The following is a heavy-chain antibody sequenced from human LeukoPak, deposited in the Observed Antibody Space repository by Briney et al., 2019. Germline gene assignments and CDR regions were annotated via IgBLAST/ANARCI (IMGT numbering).Heavy chain of an antibody. V-gene: IGHV3-11*01. D-gene: IGHD3-16*01. CDR3: ARASILITFGGITV. CDR1: GFTFSDYY. J-gene: IGHJ3*01. Sequence: PGGSLRLSCAASGFTFSDYYMSWIRQAPGKGLEWVSYISSSGTTIYYADSVKGRFTISRDNAKNSLYLQMNSLRAEDTAVYHCARASILITFGGITVWGQGAMVTVSS. CDR2: ISSSGTTI.